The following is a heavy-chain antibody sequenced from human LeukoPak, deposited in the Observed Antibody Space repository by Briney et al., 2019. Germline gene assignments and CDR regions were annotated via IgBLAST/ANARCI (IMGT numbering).Heavy chain of an antibody. CDR2: ISRSGDDT. Sequence: GGSLRLSCATSGFTFTTYAMNWVRQAPGKGLQWVATISRSGDDTYFADSVKGRFTISRDNAEKSVYLQMNGLRAEDTAIYFCARDDVGHTQLDYWGKGTLVTVSS. V-gene: IGHV3-21*01. J-gene: IGHJ4*02. D-gene: IGHD1-1*01. CDR1: GFTFTTYA. CDR3: ARDDVGHTQLDY.